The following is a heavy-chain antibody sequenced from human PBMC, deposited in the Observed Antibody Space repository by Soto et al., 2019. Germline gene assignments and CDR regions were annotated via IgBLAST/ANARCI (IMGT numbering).Heavy chain of an antibody. CDR2: VYHSGSA. Sequence: PSETLSLACAVSVGSIDSSNWWIWVRQPPGKGLEWIGEVYHSGSANYNPSLRSRVTISVDRSKNQFSLNLTSVTAAGTAVYYCAQRPYVKESRFDYWGQGTLVTVSS. CDR3: AQRPYVKESRFDY. V-gene: IGHV4-4*02. J-gene: IGHJ4*02. CDR1: VGSIDSSNW. D-gene: IGHD3-10*02.